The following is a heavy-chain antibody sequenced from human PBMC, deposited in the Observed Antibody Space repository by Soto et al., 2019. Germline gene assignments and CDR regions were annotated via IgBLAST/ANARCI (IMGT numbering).Heavy chain of an antibody. V-gene: IGHV4-59*08. D-gene: IGHD6-19*01. CDR1: GGSINSFY. CDR2: FYYSGNT. CDR3: ARSIAVDAFDI. J-gene: IGHJ3*02. Sequence: QVQLQESGPGLVKPSETLSLTCTVSGGSINSFYWSWIRQPPGQGLEWIGYFYYSGNTYYIPSLKSRVTISVDASKNHLYLRLTSVTAADTAVYYCARSIAVDAFDIWGQGTMVIVSS.